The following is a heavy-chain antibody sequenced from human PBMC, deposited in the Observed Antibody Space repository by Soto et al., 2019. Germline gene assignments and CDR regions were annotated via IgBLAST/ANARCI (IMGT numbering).Heavy chain of an antibody. Sequence: QVQHVQSGAELKKPGASVRVSCKASGYIFTNYAIHWVRQAPGQRLEWMAWINAGNGNTKYSQSFQDRLTVTRDTSASTVYMELSSLEFEDTAVYYCAREQQLDSGNFDYWGQGTLVNVSS. V-gene: IGHV1-3*01. CDR2: INAGNGNT. CDR1: GYIFTNYA. D-gene: IGHD1-1*01. J-gene: IGHJ4*02. CDR3: AREQQLDSGNFDY.